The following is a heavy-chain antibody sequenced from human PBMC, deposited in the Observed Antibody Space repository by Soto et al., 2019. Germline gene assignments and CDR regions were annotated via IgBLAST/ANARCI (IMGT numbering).Heavy chain of an antibody. CDR2: IYYSGST. CDR3: ARDPGYCSGGSCHNWFDP. CDR1: GGSISSGDYY. D-gene: IGHD2-15*01. V-gene: IGHV4-30-4*01. J-gene: IGHJ5*02. Sequence: PSETLSLTCAVSGGSISSGDYYWSWIRQPPGKGLEWIGYIYYSGSTYYNPSLKSRVTISVDTSKNQFSLKLSSVTAADTAVYYCARDPGYCSGGSCHNWFDPWGQGTLVTVSS.